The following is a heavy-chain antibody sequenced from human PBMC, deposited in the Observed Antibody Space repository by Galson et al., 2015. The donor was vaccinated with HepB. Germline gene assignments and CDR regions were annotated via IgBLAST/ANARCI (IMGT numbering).Heavy chain of an antibody. Sequence: LRLSCAGSGFIFSNYALSWVRQAPGKGLQRVSGISGDTYGTYYADSVKGRFTISRDNSNSRLYLQMTSVTADDTATYYCAKGRGWYTGFDSWGQGALVTVSS. CDR3: AKGRGWYTGFDS. D-gene: IGHD6-19*01. CDR1: GFIFSNYA. CDR2: ISGDTYGT. J-gene: IGHJ4*02. V-gene: IGHV3-23*01.